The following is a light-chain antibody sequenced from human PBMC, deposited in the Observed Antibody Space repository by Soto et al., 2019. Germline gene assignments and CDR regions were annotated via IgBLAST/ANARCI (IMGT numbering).Light chain of an antibody. Sequence: EIVVTQSPGTLSLSPGERATLSCRASQSVDSKYLAWYQQKPGQAPRILIFAASSRATGIPDRFSGSGSGTDFTLTISRLEPGDFAVYYCQQYGYSSWTFGQGTKVDVK. CDR1: QSVDSKY. CDR3: QQYGYSSWT. CDR2: AAS. V-gene: IGKV3-20*01. J-gene: IGKJ1*01.